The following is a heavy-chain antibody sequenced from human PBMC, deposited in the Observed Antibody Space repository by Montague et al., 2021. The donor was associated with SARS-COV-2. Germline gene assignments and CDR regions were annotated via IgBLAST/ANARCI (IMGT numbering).Heavy chain of an antibody. CDR3: ARDRVVGVTTNTLDI. J-gene: IGHJ3*02. V-gene: IGHV3-74*01. Sequence: SLSLSCAASGFTLSSHWMHWVRQAPGEGLVWVSRINSDGRNLGYADSVKGRFTISRDNAQNTLYLQMNSLRAEDTAVYYCARDRVVGVTTNTLDIWGQGTMVTVSS. CDR2: INSDGRNL. CDR1: GFTLSSHW. D-gene: IGHD3-22*01.